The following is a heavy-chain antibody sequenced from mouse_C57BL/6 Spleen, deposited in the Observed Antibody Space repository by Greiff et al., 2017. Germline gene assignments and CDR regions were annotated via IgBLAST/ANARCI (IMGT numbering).Heavy chain of an antibody. CDR2: INPNNGGT. J-gene: IGHJ3*01. CDR1: GYTFTDYY. Sequence: EVQLQQSGPELVKPGASVKISCKASGYTFTDYYMNWVKQSHGKSLEWIGDINPNNGGTSYNQKFKGKATLTVDKSSSTAYMELRSLTSEDSAVYYCARSSGYGWFAYWGQGTLVTVSA. CDR3: ARSSGYGWFAY. D-gene: IGHD2-2*01. V-gene: IGHV1-26*01.